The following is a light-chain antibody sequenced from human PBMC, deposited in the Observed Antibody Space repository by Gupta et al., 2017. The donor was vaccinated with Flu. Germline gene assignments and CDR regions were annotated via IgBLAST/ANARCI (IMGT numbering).Light chain of an antibody. CDR3: AAWDDSLNGWV. Sequence: QSVLTQPPSASRTPGQRVTISCSGSSSNIGSNTVNWYQQLPGTAPKLLIYSNNQRPSGVPDRFPGSKSGTSASLAISGLQSEDEADYYCAAWDDSLNGWVFGGGTKLTVL. CDR1: SSNIGSNT. CDR2: SNN. V-gene: IGLV1-44*01. J-gene: IGLJ3*02.